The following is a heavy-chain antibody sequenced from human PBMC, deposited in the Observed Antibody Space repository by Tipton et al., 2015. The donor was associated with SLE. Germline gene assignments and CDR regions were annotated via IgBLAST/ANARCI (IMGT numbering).Heavy chain of an antibody. CDR2: VYYSGGT. J-gene: IGHJ4*02. CDR3: ARHMRYQWNYFDY. Sequence: LRLSCTVSDGSIRSTNYYWSWIRQTPGKGLEWIGYVYYSGGTNYTPSLKGRVTISIDTSKNQFSLKLSSVTAADTAIYYCARHMRYQWNYFDYWGQGTLVTVSS. D-gene: IGHD6-19*01. V-gene: IGHV4-61*05. CDR1: DGSIRSTNYY.